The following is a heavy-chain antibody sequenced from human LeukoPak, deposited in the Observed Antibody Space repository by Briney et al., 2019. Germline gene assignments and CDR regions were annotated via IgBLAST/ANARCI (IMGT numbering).Heavy chain of an antibody. V-gene: IGHV3-72*01. J-gene: IGHJ6*02. D-gene: IGHD2-21*01. CDR3: GRIAINANYGMDV. CDR1: GFKFSDHY. Sequence: GWSLRLYCAASGFKFSDHYIDWVRQAPGKGLEWVGRSRNKASSYTTEYAASVEGRFTISRDVSESSLYLQMNSLRTEDTAVYYCGRIAINANYGMDVWGQGTTVTVSS. CDR2: SRNKASSYTT.